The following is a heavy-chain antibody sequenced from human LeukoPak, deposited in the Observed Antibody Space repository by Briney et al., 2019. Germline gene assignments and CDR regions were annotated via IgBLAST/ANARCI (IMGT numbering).Heavy chain of an antibody. CDR1: GGSISSGGYY. V-gene: IGHV4-31*03. CDR3: ARDRPFYGMDV. CDR2: IYYGGST. Sequence: SQTLSLTCTVSGGSISSGGYYWSWIRQHPGKGLEWIGYIYYGGSTYYNPSLKSRVTISVDTSKNQFSLKLSSVTAADTAVYYCARDRPFYGMDVWGQGTTVTVSS. J-gene: IGHJ6*02.